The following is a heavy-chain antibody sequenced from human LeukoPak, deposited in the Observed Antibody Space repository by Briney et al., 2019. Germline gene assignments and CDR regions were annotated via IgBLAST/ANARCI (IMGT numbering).Heavy chain of an antibody. J-gene: IGHJ3*02. CDR2: IHASGST. CDR1: NGSISSYY. V-gene: IGHV4-4*07. Sequence: PSETLSLTCTVSNGSISSYYWSWIRQPAGKGLEWIGRIHASGSTNYNPSLKSRVTISVDTSKNQFSLKLSSVTAADTAVYYCARRIVVVPAAIDAFDIWGQGTMVTVSS. D-gene: IGHD2-2*01. CDR3: ARRIVVVPAAIDAFDI.